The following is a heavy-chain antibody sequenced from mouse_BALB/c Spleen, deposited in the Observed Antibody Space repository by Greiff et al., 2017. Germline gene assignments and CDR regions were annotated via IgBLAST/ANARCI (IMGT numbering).Heavy chain of an antibody. Sequence: VKLMESGPGLVQPSQSLSITCTVSGFSLTSYGVHWVRQSPGKGLEWLGVIWSGGSTDYNAAFISRLSISKDNSKSQVFLKMNSLQANDTAIYYCAGGYYEDAMDYWGQGTSVTVSS. CDR2: IWSGGST. CDR1: GFSLTSYG. D-gene: IGHD2-3*01. CDR3: AGGYYEDAMDY. V-gene: IGHV2-2*02. J-gene: IGHJ4*01.